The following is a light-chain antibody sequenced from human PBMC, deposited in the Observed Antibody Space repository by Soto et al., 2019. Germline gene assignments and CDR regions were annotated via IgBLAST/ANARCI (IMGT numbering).Light chain of an antibody. V-gene: IGKV3-20*01. J-gene: IGKJ5*01. Sequence: EIVLTQSPDTLSLSPVERATLSGRASQNVRSEHLAWYQQKRGQAPRLLIYGASSRATGIPDRFSGSGSGTDFTLTISRLEPEDFAVYYCQQYGRSSITFGQGTRLEIK. CDR3: QQYGRSSIT. CDR2: GAS. CDR1: QNVRSEH.